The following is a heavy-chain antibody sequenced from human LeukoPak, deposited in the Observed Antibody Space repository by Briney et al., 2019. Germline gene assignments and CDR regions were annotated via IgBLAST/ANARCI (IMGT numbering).Heavy chain of an antibody. D-gene: IGHD1-14*01. CDR2: VKSDGTAT. J-gene: IGHJ4*02. Sequence: GGSLRLSCAASGFTFSSHLMHWVRQAQGTGLVWVSSVKSDGTATNYADSVKGRFTSSRDNPKNTLYLQMNSLRVEDTAVYYCVRKFATGDWGQGTLVTVSS. CDR1: GFTFSSHL. CDR3: VRKFATGD. V-gene: IGHV3-74*01.